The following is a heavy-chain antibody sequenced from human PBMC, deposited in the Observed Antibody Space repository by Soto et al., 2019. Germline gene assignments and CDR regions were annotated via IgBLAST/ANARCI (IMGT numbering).Heavy chain of an antibody. CDR2: IWYDGSKK. V-gene: IGHV3-33*01. CDR1: GFTFSNHA. J-gene: IGHJ4*02. Sequence: QVQLVESGGGVVQPGRSLRLPCVASGFTFSNHAMHWVRQAPGKGLEWVAVIWYDGSKKYYADSVKGRFTVARDDSKNTLYLQMNSLRVEDTAVYYCARDPGYSNYDFDYWGQGTLVTVSP. D-gene: IGHD5-12*01. CDR3: ARDPGYSNYDFDY.